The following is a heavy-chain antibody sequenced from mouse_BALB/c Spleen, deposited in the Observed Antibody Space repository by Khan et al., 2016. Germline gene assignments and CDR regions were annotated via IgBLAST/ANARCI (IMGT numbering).Heavy chain of an antibody. D-gene: IGHD1-1*01. J-gene: IGHJ2*01. V-gene: IGHV3-1*02. CDR2: IPYSGST. Sequence: EVQLQESGPDLVKPSQSLSLTCTVTGYSITSGYSWHWIRQFPGNKLEWMGFIPYSGSTNYNQYLKSRISFTRDTSKHQCFLQLNSGTTEDTATYYCARYYYGSSSYYFDYWGQGTTLTVSS. CDR3: ARYYYGSSSYYFDY. CDR1: GYSITSGYS.